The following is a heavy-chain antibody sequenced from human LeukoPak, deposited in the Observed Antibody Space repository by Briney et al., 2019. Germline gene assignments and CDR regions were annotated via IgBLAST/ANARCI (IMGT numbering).Heavy chain of an antibody. J-gene: IGHJ6*03. CDR1: GGSFSGYY. CDR2: INHSGST. V-gene: IGHV4-34*01. Sequence: SETLSLTCAVYGGSFSGYYWSWIRQPPGKGREWIGEINHSGSTNYNPSLKSRVTISVDTSKNQFSLKLSSVTAADTAVYYCARHPPLYYYYYMDVWGKGTTVTISS. CDR3: ARHPPLYYYYYMDV.